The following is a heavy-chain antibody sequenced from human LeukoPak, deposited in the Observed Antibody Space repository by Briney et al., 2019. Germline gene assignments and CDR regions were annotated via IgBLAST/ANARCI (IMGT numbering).Heavy chain of an antibody. V-gene: IGHV4-4*02. CDR3: ASPSGASTW. CDR2: ILHSGST. D-gene: IGHD2-15*01. CDR1: GASISSGPW. Sequence: SETLSLTCAVSGASISSGPWWSWVRQPPGKGLEWIGDILHSGSTNYNPSLKSRVTISIDKSKNQFSLKLTAVTAADTAVYYCASPSGASTWWGQGTLVTVSS. J-gene: IGHJ4*02.